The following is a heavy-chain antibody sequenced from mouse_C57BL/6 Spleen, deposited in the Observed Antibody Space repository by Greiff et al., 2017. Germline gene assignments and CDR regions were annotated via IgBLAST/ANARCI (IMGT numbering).Heavy chain of an antibody. CDR3: AKPEDGNHWFAY. CDR2: IWGDGST. V-gene: IGHV2-3*01. D-gene: IGHD2-1*01. J-gene: IGHJ3*01. Sequence: QVQLKQSGPGLVAPSQSLSITCTVSGFSLTSYGVSWVRQPPGKGLEWRGVIWGDGSTNYHSALISRLSISKDNSKSQVFLKLNSLQTDDTATYYCAKPEDGNHWFAYWGQGTLVTVSA. CDR1: GFSLTSYG.